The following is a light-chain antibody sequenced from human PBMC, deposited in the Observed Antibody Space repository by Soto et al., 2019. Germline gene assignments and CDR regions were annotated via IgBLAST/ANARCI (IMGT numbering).Light chain of an antibody. V-gene: IGKV1-39*01. CDR3: QQSYSTPRP. CDR1: QRISSY. Sequence: DLQMTQSPSSLSASVGDRVTITCRASQRISSYLNWYQQKPGKAPKLLIYAASILQSGVPSRFSGSISGTDSSLTISSLLPEDLATYSCQQSYSTPRPLGQGTKLEIK. J-gene: IGKJ1*01. CDR2: AAS.